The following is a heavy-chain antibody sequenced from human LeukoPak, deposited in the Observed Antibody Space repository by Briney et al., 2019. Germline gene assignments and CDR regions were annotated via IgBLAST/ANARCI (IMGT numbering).Heavy chain of an antibody. Sequence: GGSLRLSCAASGFTFSSYGMHWVRQAPGKGLEWVAVISYDGSNKYYADSVKGRFTISRDNSKNTLYLQMNSLRAEDTAVYYCAKQVQGYCSGWYDYWGQGTLVTVSS. V-gene: IGHV3-30*18. CDR3: AKQVQGYCSGWYDY. CDR2: ISYDGSNK. D-gene: IGHD6-19*01. J-gene: IGHJ4*02. CDR1: GFTFSSYG.